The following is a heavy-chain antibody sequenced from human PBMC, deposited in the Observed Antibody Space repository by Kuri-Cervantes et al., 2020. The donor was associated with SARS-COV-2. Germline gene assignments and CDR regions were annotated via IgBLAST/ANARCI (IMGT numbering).Heavy chain of an antibody. CDR1: GFTFSDAW. CDR3: AKVVRDWEGEDDAFDI. Sequence: GGSLRLSCVGSGFTFSDAWMTWVRQAPGKGLEWVSSISSSSSYIYYADSVKGRFTISRDNAKNSLYLQMNSLRAEDTAIYYCAKVVRDWEGEDDAFDIWGQGTMVTVSS. CDR2: ISSSSSYI. V-gene: IGHV3-21*01. D-gene: IGHD3/OR15-3a*01. J-gene: IGHJ3*02.